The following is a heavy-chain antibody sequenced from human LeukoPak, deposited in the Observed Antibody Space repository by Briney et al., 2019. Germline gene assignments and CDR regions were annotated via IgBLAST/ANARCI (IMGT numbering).Heavy chain of an antibody. D-gene: IGHD3-10*01. CDR3: ARGLFTYGSDY. V-gene: IGHV1-2*02. Sequence: ASVKVSCKASGYTFTGYYMHWVRQAPGQGLEWMGGINPYSGDTNYAQKFQGRVTMTRDRSISTAYMEMNRLRSDDTAVYYCARGLFTYGSDYWGQGTLVTVSS. CDR2: INPYSGDT. J-gene: IGHJ4*02. CDR1: GYTFTGYY.